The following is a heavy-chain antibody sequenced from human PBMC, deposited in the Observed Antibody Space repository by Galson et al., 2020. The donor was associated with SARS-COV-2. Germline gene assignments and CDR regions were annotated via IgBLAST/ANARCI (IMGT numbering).Heavy chain of an antibody. CDR2: ISWDGGST. CDR3: AKASDDSSGYYTSFDY. V-gene: IGHV3-43*01. CDR1: GFTFDDYT. Sequence: GESLKISCAASGFTFDDYTMHWVRQAPGKGLEWVSLISWDGGSTYYADSVKGRFTISRDNSKNSLYLQMNSLRTEDTALYYCAKASDDSSGYYTSFDYWGQGTLVTVSS. D-gene: IGHD3-22*01. J-gene: IGHJ4*02.